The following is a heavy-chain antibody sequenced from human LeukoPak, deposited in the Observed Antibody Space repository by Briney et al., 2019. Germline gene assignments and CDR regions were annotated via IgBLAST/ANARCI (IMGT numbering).Heavy chain of an antibody. D-gene: IGHD6-19*01. CDR2: IWYDGSNK. J-gene: IGHJ4*02. Sequence: PGRSLRLSCAASGFTFSSYGMHWVRQAPGKGLEWVAVIWYDGSNKYYADSVKGRFTTSRDNSKNTLYLQMNSLRAEDTAVYYCARDVSGWYYFDYWGQGTLVTVSS. V-gene: IGHV3-33*01. CDR1: GFTFSSYG. CDR3: ARDVSGWYYFDY.